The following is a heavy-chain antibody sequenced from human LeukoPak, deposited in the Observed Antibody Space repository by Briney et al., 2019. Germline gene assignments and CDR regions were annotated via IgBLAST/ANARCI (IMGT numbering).Heavy chain of an antibody. V-gene: IGHV3-7*01. CDR2: IKQDGSEK. D-gene: IGHD5-12*01. J-gene: IGHJ4*02. CDR3: AKGYGGYDFPLDY. CDR1: GFIFSSYW. Sequence: PGGSLRLSCAASGFIFSSYWMSWVRQAPGKGLEWVANIKQDGSEKYYVDSVKGRFTISRDNAKNSLYLQMNSLRAEDTAVYYCAKGYGGYDFPLDYWGQGTLVTVSS.